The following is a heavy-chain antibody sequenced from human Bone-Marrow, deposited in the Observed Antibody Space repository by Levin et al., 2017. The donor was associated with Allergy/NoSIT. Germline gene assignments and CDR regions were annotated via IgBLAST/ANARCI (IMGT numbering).Heavy chain of an antibody. CDR1: GFTFSSYA. Sequence: GESLKISCAASGFTFSSYAMHWVRQAPGKGLEWVAVISYDGSNKYYADSVKGRFTISRDNSKNTLYLQMNSLRAEDTAVYYCARRGYSYPPNYYGMDVWGQGTTVTVSS. CDR3: ARRGYSYPPNYYGMDV. J-gene: IGHJ6*02. CDR2: ISYDGSNK. D-gene: IGHD5-18*01. V-gene: IGHV3-30*04.